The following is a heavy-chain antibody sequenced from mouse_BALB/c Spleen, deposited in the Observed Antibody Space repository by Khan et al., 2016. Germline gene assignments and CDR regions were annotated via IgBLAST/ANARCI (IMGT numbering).Heavy chain of an antibody. CDR1: GYTFTDYN. CDR2: IYPYNGGT. CDR3: ARVGLLLYAMDY. V-gene: IGHV1S29*02. Sequence: VQLQQSGPELVKPGASVKISCKASGYTFTDYNMHWVKQSHGKSLEWIGYIYPYNGGTGYNQKFKSKATLTVDNSSSTAYMELRSLTSEDSAVYYCARVGLLLYAMDYWGQGTSVTVSS. D-gene: IGHD1-1*01. J-gene: IGHJ4*01.